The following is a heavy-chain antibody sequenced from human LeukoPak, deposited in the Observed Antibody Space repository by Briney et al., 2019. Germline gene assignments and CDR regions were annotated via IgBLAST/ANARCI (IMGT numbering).Heavy chain of an antibody. CDR2: IKQDGSEK. CDR1: GFTFSSYW. D-gene: IGHD3-22*01. CDR3: ARVWTITMIVVATENAFDI. V-gene: IGHV3-7*01. J-gene: IGHJ3*02. Sequence: GGSLRLSCAASGFTFSSYWMSWVRQAPGKGLEWVANIKQDGSEKYYVDSVKGRFTISRDNAKNSLYLRMNSLRAEDTAVYYCARVWTITMIVVATENAFDIWGQGTMVTVSS.